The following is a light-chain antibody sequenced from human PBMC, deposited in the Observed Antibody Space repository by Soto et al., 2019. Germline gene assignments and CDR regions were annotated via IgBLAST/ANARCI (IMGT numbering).Light chain of an antibody. CDR2: DVS. Sequence: QSALTQPASVSGSPGQSITISCTGTSSDVGAYNYVSWYQQHPGKAPKLIIYDVSNRPSGVSNRFSGSKSGNTASLTISGLLAEDEADYYCKSYTGSTTIYVFGNGTKVTV. CDR3: KSYTGSTTIYV. J-gene: IGLJ1*01. V-gene: IGLV2-14*01. CDR1: SSDVGAYNY.